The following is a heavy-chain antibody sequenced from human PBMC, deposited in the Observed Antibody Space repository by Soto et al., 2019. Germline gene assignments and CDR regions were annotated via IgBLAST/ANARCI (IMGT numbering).Heavy chain of an antibody. CDR2: IYYSGST. CDR1: GGSISSSSYY. D-gene: IGHD1-26*01. Sequence: SETLSLTCTVSGGSISSSSYYWGWIRQPPGKGLEWIGSIYYSGSTYYNPSLKSRVTISVDTSKNQFSLKLSSVTAADTAVYYCARLARGATLTFDYWGQGTLVTVSS. J-gene: IGHJ4*02. CDR3: ARLARGATLTFDY. V-gene: IGHV4-39*01.